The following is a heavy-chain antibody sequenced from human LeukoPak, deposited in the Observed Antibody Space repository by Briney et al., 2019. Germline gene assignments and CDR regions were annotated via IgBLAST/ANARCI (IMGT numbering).Heavy chain of an antibody. CDR3: ARLLARGDFDS. D-gene: IGHD2-8*02. CDR2: IYYNGNT. V-gene: IGHV4-39*01. J-gene: IGHJ4*02. Sequence: SETLSLICTVSGGSVSSSSYYGGWIRQPPGKGLEWIATIYYNGNTYYSPSLKNRVTISLDTSKNQFSLRVSSVTAADTAVYYCARLLARGDFDSWGQGTLVTVSS. CDR1: GGSVSSSSYY.